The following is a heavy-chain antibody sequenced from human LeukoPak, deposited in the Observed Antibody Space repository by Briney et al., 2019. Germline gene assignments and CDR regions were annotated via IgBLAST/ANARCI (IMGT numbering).Heavy chain of an antibody. V-gene: IGHV3-48*02. J-gene: IGHJ3*01. CDR1: GVTFSGYN. CDR3: ARVTAARGFDF. D-gene: IGHD6-6*01. CDR2: ISGSGNTV. Sequence: GGSLRLSCEASGVTFSGYNMDWVRQGPVKGLEWLSFISGSGNTVNYADSVKGRFTISRVNAKNSLYLQMNSREDEDTAVYKCARVTAARGFDFWGQGTMVTVSS.